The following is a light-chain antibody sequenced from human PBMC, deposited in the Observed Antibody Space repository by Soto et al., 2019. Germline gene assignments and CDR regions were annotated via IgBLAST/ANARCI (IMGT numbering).Light chain of an antibody. V-gene: IGKV1-39*01. CDR1: QSISTY. CDR3: HQSYSVPLT. J-gene: IGKJ1*01. Sequence: DIQMTQSPSSLSASVGDTVTITCRASQSISTYLNWYQQKPGKAPRLLIYAASSFQSGVPSRFAGSGSGTDFTLTISNLQPEDFATYYCHQSYSVPLTFGQGTKVEIE. CDR2: AAS.